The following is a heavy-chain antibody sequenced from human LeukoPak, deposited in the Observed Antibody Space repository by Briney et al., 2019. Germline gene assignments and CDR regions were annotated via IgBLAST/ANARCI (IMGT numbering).Heavy chain of an antibody. J-gene: IGHJ2*01. CDR3: AKDLDGPSVL. Sequence: GGSLRLSCAASGFTFSSYGMSWVRQAPGKGLEWVSAISGSSGSTYYADSVKGRFTISRDNSKNTLYLQMNSLRAEDTAVYYCAKDLDGPSVLWGRGTLVTVSS. CDR1: GFTFSSYG. CDR2: ISGSSGST. V-gene: IGHV3-23*01. D-gene: IGHD5-24*01.